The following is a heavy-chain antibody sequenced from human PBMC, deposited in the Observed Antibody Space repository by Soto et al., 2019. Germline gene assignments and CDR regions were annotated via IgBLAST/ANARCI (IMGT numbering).Heavy chain of an antibody. D-gene: IGHD1-26*01. CDR3: TTDSRTTLPEIRFDY. CDR1: GSPLNNAW. Sequence: EVQLVESGGGLVKPGGSLRLSCAASGSPLNNAWINWVRQFQGKGLEWVGRVKSKADGGSGDYAAPVKGRLVVSRDDSKDIVYLQMNSLKIEDTGVYYCTTDSRTTLPEIRFDYWGHGTQVTVSS. V-gene: IGHV3-15*07. CDR2: VKSKADGGSG. J-gene: IGHJ4*01.